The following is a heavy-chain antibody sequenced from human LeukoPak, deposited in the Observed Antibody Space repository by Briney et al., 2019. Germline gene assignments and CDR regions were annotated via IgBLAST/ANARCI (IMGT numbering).Heavy chain of an antibody. Sequence: GEALRLSCAASGFTFSSYSMNWVRQAAGKGREWVAFISSSNNTIYYADSVKGRFSISRDNAKNSLYLQMNSLRDEDTAVYYCARSTYCGGDCYAPLGYWGQGTPVTVSA. V-gene: IGHV3-48*02. D-gene: IGHD2-21*02. CDR1: GFTFSSYS. CDR2: ISSSNNTI. CDR3: ARSTYCGGDCYAPLGY. J-gene: IGHJ4*02.